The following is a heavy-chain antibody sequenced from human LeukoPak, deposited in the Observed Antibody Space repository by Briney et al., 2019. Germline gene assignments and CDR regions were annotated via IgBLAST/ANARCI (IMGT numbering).Heavy chain of an antibody. V-gene: IGHV3-23*01. CDR3: AKSPNLRFLECPDY. Sequence: GGSLRLSCAASGFTFSSYAMSWVRQAPGKGLEWVSAISGSGGSTYYADSVKGRFTISRDNSKNTLYLQMNSLRAEDTAVYYCAKSPNLRFLECPDYWGQGTLVTVSS. D-gene: IGHD3-3*01. CDR1: GFTFSSYA. J-gene: IGHJ4*02. CDR2: ISGSGGST.